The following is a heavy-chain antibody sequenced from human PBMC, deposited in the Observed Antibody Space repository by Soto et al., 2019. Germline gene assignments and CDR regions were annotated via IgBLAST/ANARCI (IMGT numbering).Heavy chain of an antibody. V-gene: IGHV4-39*01. CDR1: GGSISSRGYY. J-gene: IGHJ5*02. Sequence: QLQLQESGPGLVKPSETLSLTCTVSGGSISSRGYYWGWIRQPPGRGLEWIGTIYYSGSTYYNPSLTSRVTISVDTSKDQFSLTLSSVTAADAAVYDCATSNWFDPWGQGTLVTVSS. CDR2: IYYSGST. CDR3: ATSNWFDP.